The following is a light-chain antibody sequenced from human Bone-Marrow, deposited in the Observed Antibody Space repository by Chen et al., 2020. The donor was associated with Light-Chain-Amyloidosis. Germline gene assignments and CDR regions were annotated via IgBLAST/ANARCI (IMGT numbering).Light chain of an antibody. V-gene: IGLV2-14*01. CDR2: DVT. Sequence: QSALTQPASVSGSPGQSLTISCTGTSSDIGAYNYVSWYQQPPGKAPKLIIYDVTTRPSGVSNRCSGSKSGNTASLTISGLQAEDEADYYCSSYSNSSIHVFGTGTTLTVL. CDR3: SSYSNSSIHV. J-gene: IGLJ1*01. CDR1: SSDIGAYNY.